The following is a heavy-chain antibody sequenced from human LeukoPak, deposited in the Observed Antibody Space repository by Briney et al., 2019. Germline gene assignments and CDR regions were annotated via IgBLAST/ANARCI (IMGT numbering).Heavy chain of an antibody. CDR2: ISSSSSYI. CDR3: ARVGIMYSSSSPPDI. D-gene: IGHD6-6*01. Sequence: SGGSLRLSCAASGFTFSSYSMNWVRQAPGKGLEWVSSISSSSSYIYYADSVKGRFTISRDNAKNSLYLQMNSLRAEDTAVYYCARVGIMYSSSSPPDIWGQGTMVTVSS. J-gene: IGHJ3*02. CDR1: GFTFSSYS. V-gene: IGHV3-21*01.